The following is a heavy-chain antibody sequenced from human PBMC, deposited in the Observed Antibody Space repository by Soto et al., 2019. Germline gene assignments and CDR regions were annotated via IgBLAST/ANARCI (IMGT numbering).Heavy chain of an antibody. V-gene: IGHV5-10-1*01. CDR3: ARMPRGFGEPNRFDP. J-gene: IGHJ5*02. CDR1: GYSFTSYW. CDR2: IDPSDSYT. D-gene: IGHD3-10*01. Sequence: GESLKISCKGSGYSFTSYWISWVRQMPGKGLEWMGRIDPSDSYTNYSPSFQGHVTISADKSISTAYLQWSSLKASDTAMYYCARMPRGFGEPNRFDPWGHGTLVTVSS.